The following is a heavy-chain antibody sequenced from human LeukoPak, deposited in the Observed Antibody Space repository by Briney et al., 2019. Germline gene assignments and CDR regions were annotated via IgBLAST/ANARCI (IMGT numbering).Heavy chain of an antibody. V-gene: IGHV1-69*13. CDR3: ARASGRPFHSPWQQLAHFDY. J-gene: IGHJ4*02. Sequence: GASVKVSCKASGGTFSSYAISWVRQAPGQGLEWMGGIIPIFGTANYAQKFQGRVTITADESTSTAYMELSSLRSEDTAVYYCARASGRPFHSPWQQLAHFDYWGQGTLVTVSS. CDR2: IIPIFGTA. D-gene: IGHD6-13*01. CDR1: GGTFSSYA.